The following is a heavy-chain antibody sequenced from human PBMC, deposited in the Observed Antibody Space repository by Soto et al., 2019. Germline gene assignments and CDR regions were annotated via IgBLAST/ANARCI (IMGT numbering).Heavy chain of an antibody. D-gene: IGHD6-19*01. V-gene: IGHV4-39*01. CDR3: ARSISVAMDF. CDR2: IYYSGTT. Sequence: QLQLQESGPGLVKPSETLSLTCTVSGGSISSSIYYWGWIRQPPGKGLEWIGSIYYSGTTYYNPSLKMRVTISVDTSKNQFSLKLSSVTAADTAVYYCARSISVAMDFWGQGTLVTVSS. J-gene: IGHJ4*02. CDR1: GGSISSSIYY.